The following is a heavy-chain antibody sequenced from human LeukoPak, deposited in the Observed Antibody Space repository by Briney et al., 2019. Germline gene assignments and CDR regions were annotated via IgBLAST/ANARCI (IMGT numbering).Heavy chain of an antibody. CDR3: AKDEYSSSWYVSYFDY. V-gene: IGHV3-23*01. J-gene: IGHJ4*02. CDR1: GFTFSSYA. CDR2: ISGSGGST. Sequence: GGSLRLSCAASGFTFSSYAMGWVRQAPGKGLEWVSAISGSGGSTYYADSVKGRFTISRDNSKNTLYLQMNSLRAEDTAVYYCAKDEYSSSWYVSYFDYWGQGTLVTVSS. D-gene: IGHD6-13*01.